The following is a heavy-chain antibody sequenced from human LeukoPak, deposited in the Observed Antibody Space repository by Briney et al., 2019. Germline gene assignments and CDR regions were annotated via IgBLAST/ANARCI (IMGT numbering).Heavy chain of an antibody. Sequence: GGSLRLSCAASGFTFSSYSMNWVRQAPGKGLEWVSSISSSSSYIYYADSVKGRFTISRDNAKNSLYLQMNSLRAEDTAVYYCARAYGRPWFYFDSWGQGTLVTVSS. CDR2: ISSSSSYI. V-gene: IGHV3-21*01. J-gene: IGHJ4*02. CDR3: ARAYGRPWFYFDS. CDR1: GFTFSSYS. D-gene: IGHD1-1*01.